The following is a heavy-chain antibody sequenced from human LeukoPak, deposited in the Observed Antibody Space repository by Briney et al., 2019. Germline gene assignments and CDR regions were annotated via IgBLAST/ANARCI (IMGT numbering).Heavy chain of an antibody. CDR1: GFTFDDYG. Sequence: GESLRLSCAASGFTFDDYGMHWVRQAPGKGLEWVSGISWNSGTKGYADSVKGRFTIFRDNAKNSLYLQMNSLRAEDTALYFCAKSDSSGYYFPRWSYWGQGTLVTVSS. V-gene: IGHV3-9*01. D-gene: IGHD3-22*01. CDR3: AKSDSSGYYFPRWSY. J-gene: IGHJ4*02. CDR2: ISWNSGTK.